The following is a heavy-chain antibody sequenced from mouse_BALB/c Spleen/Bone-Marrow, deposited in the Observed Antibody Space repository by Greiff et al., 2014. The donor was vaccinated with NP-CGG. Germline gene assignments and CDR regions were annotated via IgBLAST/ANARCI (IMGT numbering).Heavy chain of an antibody. CDR1: GDSITSSY. D-gene: IGHD1-2*01. V-gene: IGHV3-8*02. Sequence: EVKLMESGPSLVKPSQTLSLTCSVTGDSITSSYWNWIRKFPGNKLGYMGYISYSGNAYYNPSLKSRISLTRDTSKNQYYLQLNSVTTEDTATYFCARGNGYHFDYWGQGTTLTVSS. J-gene: IGHJ2*01. CDR2: ISYSGNA. CDR3: ARGNGYHFDY.